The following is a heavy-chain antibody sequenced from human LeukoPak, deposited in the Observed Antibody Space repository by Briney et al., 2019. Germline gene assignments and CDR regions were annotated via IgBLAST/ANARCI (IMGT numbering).Heavy chain of an antibody. CDR2: VWFDGTNK. J-gene: IGHJ5*02. CDR3: AKDLVGATAS. V-gene: IGHV3-33*06. CDR1: GFTFSRHG. D-gene: IGHD1-26*01. Sequence: GGSLRLSCAASGFTFSRHGMHWVRQAPGKGLEWVAHVWFDGTNKYYADSVKGRFTISRDNSKNTLNLQMNSLRAEDTAVYYCAKDLVGATASWGQGTLVTVSS.